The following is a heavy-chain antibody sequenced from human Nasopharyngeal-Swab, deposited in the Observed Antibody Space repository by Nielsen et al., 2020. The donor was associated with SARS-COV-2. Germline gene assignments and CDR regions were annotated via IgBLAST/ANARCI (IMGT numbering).Heavy chain of an antibody. Sequence: SSVKVSCKASGGTFSSYAISWVRQAPGQGLEWMGGIIPIFGTANYAQKFQGRVTITADESTSTAYMELSSLRSEDTAVYYCARGVSSSWTDIDAFDIWGQGTMVTVSS. CDR3: ARGVSSSWTDIDAFDI. D-gene: IGHD6-13*01. CDR2: IIPIFGTA. J-gene: IGHJ3*02. V-gene: IGHV1-69*13. CDR1: GGTFSSYA.